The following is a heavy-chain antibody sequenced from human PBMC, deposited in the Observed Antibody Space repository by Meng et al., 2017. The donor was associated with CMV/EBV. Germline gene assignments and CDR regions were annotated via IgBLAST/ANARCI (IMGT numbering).Heavy chain of an antibody. D-gene: IGHD6-19*01. CDR2: ISYDGSNK. V-gene: IGHV3-30-3*01. CDR1: GFTFSSYA. J-gene: IGHJ6*02. CDR3: ARDGPAREQWLVQVWYYYYGMDV. Sequence: GGSLRLSCAASGFTFSSYAMHWVRQAPGKGLEWVAVISYDGSNKYYADSVKGRFTISRDNSKNTLYLQMNSLRAEDTAVYYCARDGPAREQWLVQVWYYYYGMDVWGQGTTVTVSS.